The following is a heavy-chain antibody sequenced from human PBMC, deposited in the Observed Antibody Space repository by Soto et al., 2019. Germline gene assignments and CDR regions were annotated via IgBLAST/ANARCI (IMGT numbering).Heavy chain of an antibody. CDR2: IYYSGST. D-gene: IGHD7-27*01. J-gene: IGHJ4*02. CDR1: GGSINNHY. Sequence: AETLSLTCTVSGGSINNHYWSWIRQPPGQGLEWIGYIYYSGSTNYNPSLKSRVTMSVDTSKNQFSLKLSSLTAADTAIYYCARANWFFDYWGQGTLVTVSS. V-gene: IGHV4-59*11. CDR3: ARANWFFDY.